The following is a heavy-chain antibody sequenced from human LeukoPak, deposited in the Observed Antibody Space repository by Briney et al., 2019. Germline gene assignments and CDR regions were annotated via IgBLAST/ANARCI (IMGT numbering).Heavy chain of an antibody. J-gene: IGHJ6*03. V-gene: IGHV3-11*06. D-gene: IGHD6-13*01. CDR3: ARDLRAAAAVGFSDYYYKDV. Sequence: GGSLRLSCAASGFTFSDYYMSWIRQAPGKGLEWVSSISSSSSYIYYADSVKGRFTISRDNAKNSLYLQMNSLRAEDTAVYYCARDLRAAAAVGFSDYYYKDVWGKGTTVTVSS. CDR2: ISSSSSYI. CDR1: GFTFSDYY.